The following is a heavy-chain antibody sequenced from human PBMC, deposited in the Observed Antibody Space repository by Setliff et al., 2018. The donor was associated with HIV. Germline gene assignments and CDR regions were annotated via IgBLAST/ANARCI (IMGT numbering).Heavy chain of an antibody. Sequence: GGSLRLSCAASGFTFSNYAMHWVRQAPGKGLEWVAVISYDGSNKYYADSAKGRFTISRDNSKNTLYLQMNSLRVEDTAVYYCARETMYDSRGYLSHYFDYWGQGTPVTVSS. CDR2: ISYDGSNK. CDR1: GFTFSNYA. D-gene: IGHD3-22*01. J-gene: IGHJ4*02. CDR3: ARETMYDSRGYLSHYFDY. V-gene: IGHV3-30-3*01.